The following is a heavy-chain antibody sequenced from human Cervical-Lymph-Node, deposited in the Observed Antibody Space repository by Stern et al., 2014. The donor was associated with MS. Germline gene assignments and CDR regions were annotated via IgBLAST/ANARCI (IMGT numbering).Heavy chain of an antibody. CDR3: AKGGIIASGWYELFDY. CDR2: ISYDGSNK. J-gene: IGHJ4*02. D-gene: IGHD6-19*01. V-gene: IGHV3-30*18. CDR1: GFTFSSYG. Sequence: QVQLVESGGGVVQPGRSLRLSCAASGFTFSSYGMHWVRQAPGKGLEWVAVISYDGSNKYYADSVKGRFTISRDNSKNTLYLQMNSLRAEDTAVYYCAKGGIIASGWYELFDYWGQGTLVTVSS.